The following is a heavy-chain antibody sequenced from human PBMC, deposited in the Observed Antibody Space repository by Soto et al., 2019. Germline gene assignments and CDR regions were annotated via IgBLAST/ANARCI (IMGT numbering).Heavy chain of an antibody. V-gene: IGHV3-11*01. J-gene: IGHJ4*02. CDR1: GFTFSDYY. CDR3: GGRGGDYFFDS. D-gene: IGHD2-21*01. CDR2: ISSSGSAV. Sequence: GGSLRLSCAASGFTFSDYYMSWIRQAPGKGLEWVSYISSSGSAVYYADSVKGRFTISRDNAKNSLYLQMNSLRAEDTAVYYCGGRGGDYFFDSWGQGTLVTVSS.